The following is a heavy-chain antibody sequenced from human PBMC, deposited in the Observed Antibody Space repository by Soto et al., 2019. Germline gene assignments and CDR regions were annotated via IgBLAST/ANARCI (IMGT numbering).Heavy chain of an antibody. CDR1: GGSFNRHT. CDR2: IIPIFGTA. Sequence: QVQLVQSGAEVRKPGSSVRVSCKASGGSFNRHTISWVRQAPGQGLGWWGGIIPIFGTANHAQKFQGRVTIIADESTSTVYMELSSLRSDDTAIYYCARGWGYDSTDYYYAYWGQGTLVIVSS. J-gene: IGHJ4*02. D-gene: IGHD3-22*01. V-gene: IGHV1-69*01. CDR3: ARGWGYDSTDYYYAY.